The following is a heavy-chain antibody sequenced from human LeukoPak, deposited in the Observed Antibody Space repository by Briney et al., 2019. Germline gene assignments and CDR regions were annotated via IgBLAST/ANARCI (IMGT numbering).Heavy chain of an antibody. J-gene: IGHJ3*02. CDR3: ARDNYYDSSAPPGI. D-gene: IGHD3-22*01. CDR1: GGSISSGVYY. Sequence: SETLSLTCTVSGGSISSGVYYWSWLRQHPGKGLEWIGYIYYSGSTYYNPSLKSRVTISVDTSKNQFSLKLSSVTAADTAVYYCARDNYYDSSAPPGIWGQGTMVTVSS. V-gene: IGHV4-31*03. CDR2: IYYSGST.